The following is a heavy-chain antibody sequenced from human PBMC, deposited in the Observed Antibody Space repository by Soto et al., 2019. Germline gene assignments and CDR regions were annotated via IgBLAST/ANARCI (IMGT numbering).Heavy chain of an antibody. CDR2: IFSSGST. Sequence: SETLSLTCTVSVGSINTFSWSWVRQPAGKGLEWIGRIFSSGSTSFNPSLESRVAMSVDTSKNHFSLNLSSVTAADMAVYYCAREGSYSAYNFAHGIQLWSFDFWGQGALVTAPQ. V-gene: IGHV4-4*07. CDR1: VGSINTFS. D-gene: IGHD5-12*01. CDR3: AREGSYSAYNFAHGIQLWSFDF. J-gene: IGHJ4*02.